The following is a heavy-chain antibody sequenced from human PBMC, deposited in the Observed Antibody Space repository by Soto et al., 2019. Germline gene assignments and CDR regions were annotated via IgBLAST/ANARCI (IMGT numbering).Heavy chain of an antibody. Sequence: GGPLTLSCAATGFTVRSNYMSWVRQAPGKGLEWVSVIYSGGSTYYADSVKGRFTISRDNSKNTLYLQMNSLRAEDTAVYYCARRDSYYYMDVWGKGTTVTVSS. J-gene: IGHJ6*03. CDR1: GFTVRSNY. CDR3: ARRDSYYYMDV. V-gene: IGHV3-66*04. CDR2: IYSGGST. D-gene: IGHD2-15*01.